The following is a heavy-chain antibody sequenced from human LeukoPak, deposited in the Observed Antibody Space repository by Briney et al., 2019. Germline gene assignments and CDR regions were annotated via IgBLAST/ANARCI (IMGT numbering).Heavy chain of an antibody. CDR3: AKDVSGAPRPYYFDY. CDR2: ISWNSGSI. J-gene: IGHJ4*02. V-gene: IGHV3-9*01. Sequence: GGSLRLSCAASGFTFDDYAMHWVRQAPGEGLEWVSGISWNSGSIGYADSVKGRFTISRDNAKNSLYLQMNSLRAEDTALYYCAKDVSGAPRPYYFDYWGQGTLVTVSS. CDR1: GFTFDDYA. D-gene: IGHD1-26*01.